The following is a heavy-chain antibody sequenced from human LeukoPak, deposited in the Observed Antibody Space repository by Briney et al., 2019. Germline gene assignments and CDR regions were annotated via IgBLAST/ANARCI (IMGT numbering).Heavy chain of an antibody. CDR1: GFTFSSYV. J-gene: IGHJ4*02. CDR2: ISGSGGST. Sequence: GGSLRLSCAASGFTFSSYVMSWVRQAPGKGLEWVSAISGSGGSTYYADSVKGRFTISRDNSKNTLYLQMNSLRAEDTAVYYCAKVATTVTTFSHAFDYWGQGTLVTVSA. CDR3: AKVATTVTTFSHAFDY. V-gene: IGHV3-23*01. D-gene: IGHD4-17*01.